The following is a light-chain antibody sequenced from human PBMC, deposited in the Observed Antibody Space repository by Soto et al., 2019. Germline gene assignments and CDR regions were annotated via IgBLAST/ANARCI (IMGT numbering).Light chain of an antibody. J-gene: IGKJ4*01. CDR3: KQLRGYPVA. V-gene: IGKV3-20*01. CDR1: QTVRNNY. CDR2: DAY. Sequence: EFVLTRSPGTLSLSPGERATFSCRASQTVRNNYLAWYQQNPGQAHTLLIYDAYSRATGIQDRFSGGGSGTDFTLTIRRLEPEDFAVDYCKQLRGYPVAFGGGTKVDIK.